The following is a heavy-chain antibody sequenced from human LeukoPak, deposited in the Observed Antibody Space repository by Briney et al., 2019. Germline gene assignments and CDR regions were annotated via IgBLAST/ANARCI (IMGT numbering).Heavy chain of an antibody. V-gene: IGHV4-38-2*01. CDR2: IYHSGNT. CDR3: ARQGGSSSPYYYYYMDV. Sequence: PSETLSLTRAVSGYSISSGYYWGWFRQPPGKGLEWIGCIYHSGNTYYNPSLKSRVSISVDTSKNQFSLNLRSVTAADTAVYYCARQGGSSSPYYYYYMDVWGKGTTVTVPS. D-gene: IGHD6-13*01. CDR1: GYSISSGYY. J-gene: IGHJ6*03.